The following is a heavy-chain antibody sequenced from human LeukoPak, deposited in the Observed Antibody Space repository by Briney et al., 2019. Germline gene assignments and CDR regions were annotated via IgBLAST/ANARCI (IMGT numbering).Heavy chain of an antibody. V-gene: IGHV1-2*02. CDR1: GYTFTGYY. J-gene: IGHJ3*02. D-gene: IGHD3-10*01. CDR2: INPNSGGT. CDR3: ARAQPSIGDAFDI. Sequence: ASVKVSCKASGYTFTGYYMHWVRQAPGQGLEWMGWINPNSGGTNYAQKFQGRVTMTRDTSISTAYMELSRLRSEDTAVYYCARAQPSIGDAFDIWGQGTMVTVSS.